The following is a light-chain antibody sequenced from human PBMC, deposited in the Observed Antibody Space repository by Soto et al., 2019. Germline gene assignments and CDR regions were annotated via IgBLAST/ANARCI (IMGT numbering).Light chain of an antibody. J-gene: IGKJ3*01. CDR2: GAS. Sequence: AIQMTQSPSSLSASVGDRVTITCRASQGIRRDLGWYQQRPGRAPKLLISGASDLQTDVPSRFSGSGFGTDFTLTISSLQPEDFGTYYCLQDRCFPFTFGPGTKVDIK. CDR1: QGIRRD. CDR3: LQDRCFPFT. V-gene: IGKV1-6*01.